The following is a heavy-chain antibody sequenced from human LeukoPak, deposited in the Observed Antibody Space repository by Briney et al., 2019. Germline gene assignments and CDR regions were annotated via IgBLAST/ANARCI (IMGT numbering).Heavy chain of an antibody. V-gene: IGHV3-23*01. D-gene: IGHD1-26*01. Sequence: GGSLRLSCAASGFTFSSYAMSWVRQAPGKGLEWVSTISESSSTYYADSVKGRFTISRDNSRNTLSLQMDSLRAEDTAVYYCAKDRSYSGSYRGYFDYWGQGTLVTVSS. J-gene: IGHJ4*02. CDR2: ISESSST. CDR1: GFTFSSYA. CDR3: AKDRSYSGSYRGYFDY.